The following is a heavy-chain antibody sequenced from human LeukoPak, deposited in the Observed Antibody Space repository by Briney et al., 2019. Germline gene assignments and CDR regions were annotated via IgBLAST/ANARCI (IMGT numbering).Heavy chain of an antibody. CDR1: GFTFSNYG. D-gene: IGHD1-1*01. V-gene: IGHV3-23*01. J-gene: IGHJ3*02. CDR2: ITGNGGTT. Sequence: GGSLRLSCAASGFTFSNYGMNWVRQAPGKGLEWVSGITGNGGTTYYADSVKGRFTISRDNSKNTVYLQMNSLRAEDTAVYYCAKDRWTEVDAFDIWGQGTMVTVSS. CDR3: AKDRWTEVDAFDI.